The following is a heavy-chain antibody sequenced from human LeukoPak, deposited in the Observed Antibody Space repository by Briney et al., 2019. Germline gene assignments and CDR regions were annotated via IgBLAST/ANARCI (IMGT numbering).Heavy chain of an antibody. V-gene: IGHV3-21*01. D-gene: IGHD2-15*01. CDR2: ISSTSDYL. Sequence: GGSLRLSCAASGFTFSSYGMHWVRQAPGKGLEWVSSISSTSDYLDHADSLKGRFTISRDNAKKSLYLQMSSLRVEDTAVYYCVRDMSGVVAASTEEYWGQGTLVTVSS. CDR3: VRDMSGVVAASTEEY. J-gene: IGHJ4*02. CDR1: GFTFSSYG.